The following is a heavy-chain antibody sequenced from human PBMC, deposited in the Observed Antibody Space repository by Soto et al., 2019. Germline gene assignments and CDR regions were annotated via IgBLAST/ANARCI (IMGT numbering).Heavy chain of an antibody. V-gene: IGHV4-38-2*02. CDR2: IYHSGST. J-gene: IGHJ4*02. D-gene: IGHD5-18*01. CDR1: GYSINRSYY. CDR3: ARETASPPHYFDF. Sequence: SETLSLTGGVTGYSINRSYYWGWIRQPPGKGLEWIGSIYHSGSTYYNPTLKSRVTISVDTSKNQFSVKLTSVTAADTALYYCARETASPPHYFDFWGQGTLVTV.